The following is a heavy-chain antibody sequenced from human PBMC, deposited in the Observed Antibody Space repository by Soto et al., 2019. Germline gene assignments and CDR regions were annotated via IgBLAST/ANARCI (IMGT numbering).Heavy chain of an antibody. CDR1: GGTFSSYA. J-gene: IGHJ6*02. CDR2: IIPIFGTA. D-gene: IGHD2-8*01. Sequence: QVQLVQSGAEVKKPGSSVKVSCKASGGTFSSYAISWVRQAPGQGLEWMGGIIPIFGTANYAQKFQGRVTIPADESTSTAYMELSSLRSEDTAVYYCARGEGYCTNGVCSGVHYYYYYGMDVWGQGTTVTVSS. V-gene: IGHV1-69*01. CDR3: ARGEGYCTNGVCSGVHYYYYYGMDV.